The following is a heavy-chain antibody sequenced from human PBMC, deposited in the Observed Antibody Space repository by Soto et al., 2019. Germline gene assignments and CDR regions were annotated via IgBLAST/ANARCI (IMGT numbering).Heavy chain of an antibody. J-gene: IGHJ4*02. CDR1: GGSISSGDYY. CDR3: ATSYGNAWYTY. D-gene: IGHD6-13*01. Sequence: SETLSLTCTVSGGSISSGDYYWSWIRQPPGKGLEWIGYIYYTGITYYNPSLKSRLTISVDRSKNQFTLQLTSVTAADTAVYYCATSYGNAWYTYWGQGTQVTVSS. CDR2: IYYTGIT. V-gene: IGHV4-30-4*02.